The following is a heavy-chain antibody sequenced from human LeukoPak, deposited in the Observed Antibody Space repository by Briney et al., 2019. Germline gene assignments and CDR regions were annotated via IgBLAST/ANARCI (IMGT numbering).Heavy chain of an antibody. Sequence: SETLSLTCTVSGGSIRSYYWSWIRQPPGKGLEWIGYIYYSGSTNYNPSLKSRVTISVDTSKNQFSLKLSSVTAADTAVYYCARGRGFDYWGQGTLVTVSS. D-gene: IGHD3-10*01. CDR1: GGSIRSYY. CDR3: ARGRGFDY. CDR2: IYYSGST. V-gene: IGHV4-59*12. J-gene: IGHJ4*02.